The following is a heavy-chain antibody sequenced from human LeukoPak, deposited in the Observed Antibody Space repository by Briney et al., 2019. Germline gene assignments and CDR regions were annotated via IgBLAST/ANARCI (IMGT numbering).Heavy chain of an antibody. CDR1: GGSISSSSYY. CDR3: ARYYYYDTSGYYPRSFFDY. J-gene: IGHJ4*02. CDR2: IYYSGST. D-gene: IGHD3-22*01. V-gene: IGHV4-39*01. Sequence: PSETLSLTCTVSGGSISSSSYYWGWIRQPPGKGLGWIGSIYYSGSTYYNPSLKSRVTISVDTSKNQFSLKLISVTAADTAVYYCARYYYYDTSGYYPRSFFDYWGQGTLVTVSS.